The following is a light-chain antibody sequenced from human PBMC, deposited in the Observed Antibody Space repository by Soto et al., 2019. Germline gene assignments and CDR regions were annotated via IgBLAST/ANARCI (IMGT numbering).Light chain of an antibody. V-gene: IGLV1-44*01. Sequence: QLVLTQPPSASGTPGQRVTISCSGSSSNIGSNTVNWYQQLPGTAPKLLIYSYNQRPSGVPDRFSGSKSGTSASLAISGLQSEDEADYYCAAWDDSLIGYVFGTGTKVTVL. J-gene: IGLJ1*01. CDR2: SYN. CDR1: SSNIGSNT. CDR3: AAWDDSLIGYV.